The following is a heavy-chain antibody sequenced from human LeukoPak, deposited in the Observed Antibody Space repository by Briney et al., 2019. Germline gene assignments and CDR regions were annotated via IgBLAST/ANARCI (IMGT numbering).Heavy chain of an antibody. CDR3: ARILYSSGWHDHFDY. Sequence: PSGGSLRLSCAASGFTFSSYWMHWVRHAPGKGLVWVSRINSDGFSTSYADSVKGRFTISRDNAKNTLYLQMNSLRAEDTAVYYCARILYSSGWHDHFDYWGQGTLVTVSS. CDR1: GFTFSSYW. V-gene: IGHV3-74*01. J-gene: IGHJ4*02. D-gene: IGHD6-19*01. CDR2: INSDGFST.